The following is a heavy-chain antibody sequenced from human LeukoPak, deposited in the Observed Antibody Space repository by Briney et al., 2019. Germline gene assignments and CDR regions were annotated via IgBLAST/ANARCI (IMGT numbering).Heavy chain of an antibody. D-gene: IGHD6-19*01. CDR1: GFTFSSYG. V-gene: IGHV3-30*18. CDR2: ISYDGSKK. J-gene: IGHJ4*02. Sequence: GRSLRLSCAASGFTFSSYGMHWVRQAPGKGLEWVAVISYDGSKKYYADSVKGRFTISRDNSKNTLYLQMNSLRAEDTAVYYCAKDRGSGWYTFGYWGQGTLVTVSS. CDR3: AKDRGSGWYTFGY.